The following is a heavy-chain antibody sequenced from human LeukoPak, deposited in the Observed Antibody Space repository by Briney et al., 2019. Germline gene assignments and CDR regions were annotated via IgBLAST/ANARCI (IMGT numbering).Heavy chain of an antibody. D-gene: IGHD4-17*01. CDR3: AASGYGDYRTTFYY. V-gene: IGHV4-4*07. CDR1: GGSISSYY. J-gene: IGHJ4*02. Sequence: SETLSLTCSVSGGSISSYYWSWIRQPAGKGLEWIGRIYTSESTNSNPSLKSRDTMSVDTSKNQFSRKLSSVTAGDTAVYYCAASGYGDYRTTFYYWGQGTLVTVSS. CDR2: IYTSEST.